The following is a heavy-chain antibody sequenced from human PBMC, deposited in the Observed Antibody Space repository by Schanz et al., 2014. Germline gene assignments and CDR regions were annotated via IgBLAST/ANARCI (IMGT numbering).Heavy chain of an antibody. D-gene: IGHD6-6*01. V-gene: IGHV3-30*03. J-gene: IGHJ3*02. CDR2: ISSDGTNK. CDR1: GFIFSSYG. CDR3: ARLATSKSRLGDAVDI. Sequence: VQLVSSFFFFFQPGGSLRLSCAASGFIFSSYGMHWVRQAPGKGLNWVAVISSDGTNKYYADSVQGRFTLSKDFSKDTLYLQLTSLRPEDTAVYYCARLATSKSRLGDAVDIWGQGTMVTVSS.